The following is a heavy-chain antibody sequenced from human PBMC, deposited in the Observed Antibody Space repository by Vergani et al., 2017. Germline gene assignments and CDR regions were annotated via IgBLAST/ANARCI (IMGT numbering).Heavy chain of an antibody. CDR1: GFTFSSYA. V-gene: IGHV3-30*04. Sequence: QVQLVESGGGVVQPGRSLRLSCAASGFTFSSYAMHWVRQAPGKGLEWVAVISYDGSNKYYADSVKGRFTISRDNSKNTLYLQMNSLRAEDTAVYYCARDRDDYYDSSGCLWGQGTLVTVSS. CDR2: ISYDGSNK. J-gene: IGHJ4*02. D-gene: IGHD3-22*01. CDR3: ARDRDDYYDSSGCL.